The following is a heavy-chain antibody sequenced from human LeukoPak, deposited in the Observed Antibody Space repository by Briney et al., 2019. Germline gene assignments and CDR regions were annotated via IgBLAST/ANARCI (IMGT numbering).Heavy chain of an antibody. Sequence: GSLRLSCEGSAFIFSGHWMNWVRQPPGKGLEWIGEIYHSGSTNYNPSLKSRVTISVDKSKNQFSLKLSSVTAADTAVYYCARGAYCSSTSCYVGFAYGMDVWGQGTTVTVSS. J-gene: IGHJ6*02. V-gene: IGHV4-4*02. D-gene: IGHD2-2*01. CDR1: AFIFSGHW. CDR3: ARGAYCSSTSCYVGFAYGMDV. CDR2: IYHSGST.